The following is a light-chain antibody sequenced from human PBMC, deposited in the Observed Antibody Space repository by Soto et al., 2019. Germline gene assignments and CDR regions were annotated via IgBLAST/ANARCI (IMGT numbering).Light chain of an antibody. CDR2: GAS. J-gene: IGKJ5*01. CDR1: QSISSGY. Sequence: EIVLTQSPGTLSLSPGERATLSCRASQSISSGYLAWYQQKPGQAPRLLIYGASSRATGIPDRFSGSGSETDFTLTISRLEPEDFAVYYCQQRNYWQVTFGQGTRLEIK. CDR3: QQRNYWQVT. V-gene: IGKV3D-20*02.